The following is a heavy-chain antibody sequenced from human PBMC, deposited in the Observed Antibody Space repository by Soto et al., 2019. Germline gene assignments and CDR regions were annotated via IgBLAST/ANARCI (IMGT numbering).Heavy chain of an antibody. J-gene: IGHJ4*02. CDR2: SSAAGGST. D-gene: IGHD6-6*01. CDR3: AKHTSSSCSRSRCYFDS. V-gene: IGHV3-23*01. CDR1: GFSVSSYA. Sequence: GGSLRLSCAASGFSVSSYAMSWVRQAPGKGLEWVSVSSAAGGSTYYAESVKGRFTISRDNSKNTLYLQMNSLRAEDTAVYYCAKHTSSSCSRSRCYFDSWGQGALVTVSS.